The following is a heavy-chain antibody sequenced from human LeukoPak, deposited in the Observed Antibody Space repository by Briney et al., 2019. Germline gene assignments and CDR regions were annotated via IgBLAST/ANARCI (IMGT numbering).Heavy chain of an antibody. CDR3: TEDIPATPFNY. D-gene: IGHD2-2*02. J-gene: IGHJ4*02. CDR2: IQFDGSVK. Sequence: GGSLRLSCAASGFSFYGYGMHWVRQAPGKGLEWVAFIQFDGSVKYYADSVKGRFTISRDNSKSTPYLQMNSLRGEDTAVYYCTEDIPATPFNYWGQGTLVTVSS. V-gene: IGHV3-30*02. CDR1: GFSFYGYG.